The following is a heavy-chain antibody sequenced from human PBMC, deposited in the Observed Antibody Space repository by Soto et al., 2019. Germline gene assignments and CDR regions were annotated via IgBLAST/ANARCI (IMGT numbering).Heavy chain of an antibody. CDR2: IAYDESNK. CDR1: GFTFSTYG. CDR3: ARSPYYYNSESLNWFDP. D-gene: IGHD3-10*01. Sequence: QVQLVESGGGVVQPGRSLRLSCAASGFTFSTYGMHWVRQAPGKGLEWVAFIAYDESNKYFADAVKGRFTISRDNSKNTLYLQMNSLRTEDTAVYYCARSPYYYNSESLNWFDPWGLGTLVTVSS. J-gene: IGHJ5*02. V-gene: IGHV3-30*03.